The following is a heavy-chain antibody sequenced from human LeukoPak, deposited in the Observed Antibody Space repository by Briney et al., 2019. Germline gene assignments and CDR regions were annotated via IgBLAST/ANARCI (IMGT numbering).Heavy chain of an antibody. J-gene: IGHJ4*02. CDR3: ARVRHKPPYYYDSSGYCYFDY. Sequence: PSETLSLTCAVYGGSFSGYYWSWIRQPPGKGLGWIGEINHSGSTNYNPSLKSRVTISVDTSKNQFSLKLSSVTAADTAVYYCARVRHKPPYYYDSSGYCYFDYWGQGTLVTVSS. CDR1: GGSFSGYY. CDR2: INHSGST. D-gene: IGHD3-22*01. V-gene: IGHV4-34*01.